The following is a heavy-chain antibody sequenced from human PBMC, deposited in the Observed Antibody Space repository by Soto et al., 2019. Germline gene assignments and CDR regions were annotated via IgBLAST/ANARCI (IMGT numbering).Heavy chain of an antibody. J-gene: IGHJ4*01. D-gene: IGHD3-9*01. CDR1: GYTFPNLG. Sequence: ASVKVSCKASGYTFPNLGISWVRQAPGQGLEWLGWISTDNGDTKYAQKIQARVTLTTDTATTTVYMELTSLRPDDTAVYYCTRDAKYHDILTGHFVNDHWG. V-gene: IGHV1-18*01. CDR3: TRDAKYHDILTGHFVNDH. CDR2: ISTDNGDT.